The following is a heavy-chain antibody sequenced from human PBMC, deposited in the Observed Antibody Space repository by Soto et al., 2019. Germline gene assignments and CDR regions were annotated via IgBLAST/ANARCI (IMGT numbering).Heavy chain of an antibody. J-gene: IGHJ6*02. CDR1: GGSVSSDNYV. V-gene: IGHV4-61*01. CDR3: ARGRLTSGKVREGTWGLYYYYGLDI. D-gene: IGHD3-16*01. CDR2: IYNSGST. Sequence: SETLSLTCSVSGGSVSSDNYVWSWIRQSPGKGLEWMGYIYNSGSTKYNPSLKSRVLISLDKSENELSLKLSSVTAADTDLYHCARGRLTSGKVREGTWGLYYYYGLDIWGRGTTVTVSS.